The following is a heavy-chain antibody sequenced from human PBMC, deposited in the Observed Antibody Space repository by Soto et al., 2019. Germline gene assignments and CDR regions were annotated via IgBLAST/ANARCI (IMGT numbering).Heavy chain of an antibody. Sequence: QVQLVESGGGVVQPGRSLRLSCVGSGFPFWHYGMHWVRQAPGKGLEWVAVIWSDGKKESYADFVKGRFAISRDNFKDTMYPQMNSLRAEDTAGNYWARDRDGGWSHMDVWGQATRVTVSS. V-gene: IGHV3-33*01. D-gene: IGHD6-19*01. CDR1: GFPFWHYG. J-gene: IGHJ6*02. CDR2: IWSDGKKE. CDR3: ARDRDGGWSHMDV.